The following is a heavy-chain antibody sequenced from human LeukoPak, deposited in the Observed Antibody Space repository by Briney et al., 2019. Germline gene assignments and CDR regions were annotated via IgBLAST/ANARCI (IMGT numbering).Heavy chain of an antibody. D-gene: IGHD3-22*01. V-gene: IGHV3-30*18. CDR1: GFTFSSYG. J-gene: IGHJ4*02. Sequence: GRSLRLSCAASGFTFSSYGMHWVRQAPGKGLEWVAVISYDGSNKYYADSVKGRFTISRDNSKNTLYLQMNSLRAEDTAVYYCAKELGYYDGHFDYWGQGTLVTVSS. CDR3: AKELGYYDGHFDY. CDR2: ISYDGSNK.